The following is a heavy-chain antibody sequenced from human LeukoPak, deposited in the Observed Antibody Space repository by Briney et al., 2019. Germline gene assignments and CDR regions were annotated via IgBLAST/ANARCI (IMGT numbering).Heavy chain of an antibody. Sequence: SETLSLTCTVSGGSISSGSYYWSWIRQPAGKGLEWIGRIYTSGSTNYNPSLKSRVTISVDTSKNQFSLKLSSVTAADTAVYYCARVAYSYGFDIWGQGTMVTVSS. CDR3: ARVAYSYGFDI. CDR1: GGSISSGSYY. V-gene: IGHV4-61*02. D-gene: IGHD5-18*01. J-gene: IGHJ3*02. CDR2: IYTSGST.